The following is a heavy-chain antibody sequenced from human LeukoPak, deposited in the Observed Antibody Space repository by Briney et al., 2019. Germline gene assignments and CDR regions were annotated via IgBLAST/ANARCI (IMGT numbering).Heavy chain of an antibody. CDR1: GFAFSSYR. D-gene: IGHD3-10*01. CDR3: ARSLTMVRAYDY. Sequence: GGSLRLSCAASGFAFSSYRMNWVRQAPGKGLEWVSYISSSSSTIYYADSVKGRFTISRDNSKNTVYLQMNSLRTEDTAVYYCARSLTMVRAYDYWGQGTLVTVSS. CDR2: ISSSSSTI. V-gene: IGHV3-48*01. J-gene: IGHJ4*02.